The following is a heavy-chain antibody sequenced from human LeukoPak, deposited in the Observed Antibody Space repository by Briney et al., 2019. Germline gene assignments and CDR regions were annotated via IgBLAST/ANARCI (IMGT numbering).Heavy chain of an antibody. D-gene: IGHD1-26*01. CDR3: ARRSGSYSDDAFDI. J-gene: IGHJ3*02. CDR2: IYYSGST. Sequence: SETLSLTCTVSGGSISSGGYYWSWIRQHPGKGLEWIGYIYYSGSTYYNPALKSRVTISVHTSKNQFSLKLSSVTAADTAVHYCARRSGSYSDDAFDIWGQATMATAPS. CDR1: GGSISSGGYY. V-gene: IGHV4-31*03.